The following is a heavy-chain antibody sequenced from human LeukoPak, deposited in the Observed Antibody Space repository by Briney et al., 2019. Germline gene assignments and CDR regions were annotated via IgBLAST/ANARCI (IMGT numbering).Heavy chain of an antibody. D-gene: IGHD4-17*01. J-gene: IGHJ4*02. CDR1: GYSISSGYY. CDR3: ARDPAAYGDYTIDY. Sequence: SETLSLTCTVSGYSISSGYYWGWIRQPPGKGLEWIGSIYHSGSTYYNPSLKSRVTISVDTSKNQFSLKLSSVTAADTALYYCARDPAAYGDYTIDYWGQGTLVTVSS. CDR2: IYHSGST. V-gene: IGHV4-38-2*02.